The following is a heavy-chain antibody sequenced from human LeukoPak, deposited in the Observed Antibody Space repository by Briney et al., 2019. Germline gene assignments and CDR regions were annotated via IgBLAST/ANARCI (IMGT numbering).Heavy chain of an antibody. V-gene: IGHV4-34*01. CDR1: GGSFSGYY. D-gene: IGHD4-23*01. CDR2: INHSGST. J-gene: IGHJ4*02. CDR3: ARGEFQISSVAYYFDY. Sequence: PSETLSLTCAVHGGSFSGYYWSWIRQPPGKGLEWIGEINHSGSTNYNPSLKSRVTISVDTSKNQFSLRLSSVTAADTAVYYCARGEFQISSVAYYFDYWGQGTLVTVSS.